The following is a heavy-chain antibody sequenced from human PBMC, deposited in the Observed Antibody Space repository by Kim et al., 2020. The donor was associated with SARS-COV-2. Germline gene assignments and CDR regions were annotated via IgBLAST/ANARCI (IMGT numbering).Heavy chain of an antibody. J-gene: IGHJ3*02. D-gene: IGHD3-22*01. CDR2: ISSSSSYI. CDR1: GFTFSSYS. Sequence: GGSLRLSCAASGFTFSSYSMNWVRQAPGKGLEWVSSISSSSSYIYYADSVKGRFTISRDNAKNSLYLQMNSLRAEDTAVYYCARDAYYYDSSGYPQGAFDIWGQGTMVTVSS. V-gene: IGHV3-21*01. CDR3: ARDAYYYDSSGYPQGAFDI.